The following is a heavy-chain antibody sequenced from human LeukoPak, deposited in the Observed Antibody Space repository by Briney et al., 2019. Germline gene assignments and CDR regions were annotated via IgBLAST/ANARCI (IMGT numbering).Heavy chain of an antibody. D-gene: IGHD6-13*01. J-gene: IGHJ4*02. Sequence: SVRFSCKASGGTFSSYAISWVRQAPGQGLEWMGGIIPIFGTANYAQKFQGRVTITADESTSTAYMELSSLRSEDTAVYYCARSSPYSSSWYFDYWGQGTLVTVSS. CDR3: ARSSPYSSSWYFDY. CDR2: IIPIFGTA. CDR1: GGTFSSYA. V-gene: IGHV1-69*13.